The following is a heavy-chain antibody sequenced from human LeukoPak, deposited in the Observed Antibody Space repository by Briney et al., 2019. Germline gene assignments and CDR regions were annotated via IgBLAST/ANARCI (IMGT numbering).Heavy chain of an antibody. CDR3: ARDGYYYDSSGYYHPTFDY. J-gene: IGHJ4*02. D-gene: IGHD3-22*01. CDR1: GFTVSSNY. Sequence: GGSLRLSCAASGFTVSSNYMSWVRQAPGKGLEWVSVIYSGGSTYYADSVKGRFTISRDDSKNTLYLQMNSLRAEDTAVYYCARDGYYYDSSGYYHPTFDYWGQGTLVTVSS. V-gene: IGHV3-66*01. CDR2: IYSGGST.